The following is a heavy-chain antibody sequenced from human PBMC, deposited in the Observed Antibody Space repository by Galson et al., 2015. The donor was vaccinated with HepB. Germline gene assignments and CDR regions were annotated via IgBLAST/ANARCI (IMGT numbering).Heavy chain of an antibody. CDR3: ASSTDTAMVYYFDY. D-gene: IGHD5-18*01. CDR1: GFTFSSYS. V-gene: IGHV3-21*01. J-gene: IGHJ4*02. CDR2: ISSSSSYI. Sequence: SLRLSCAASGFTFSSYSMNWVRQAPGKGLEWVSSISSSSSYIYYADSVKGRFTISRDNAKNSLYLQMNSLRAEDTAVYYCASSTDTAMVYYFDYWGQGTLVTVSS.